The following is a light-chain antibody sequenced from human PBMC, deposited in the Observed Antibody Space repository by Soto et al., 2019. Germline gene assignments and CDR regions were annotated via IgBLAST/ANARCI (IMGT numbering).Light chain of an antibody. Sequence: QSALTQPPSASGSPGQSVTISCTGTSSDVGGYDYVSWYQQHPGKAPKLMIYEVNKRPSEVPDRFSGSKSGSTASLTVSGLQAEDEADYYGSSYAGGNKGFGGGTKLTVL. CDR1: SSDVGGYDY. J-gene: IGLJ3*02. CDR2: EVN. CDR3: SSYAGGNKG. V-gene: IGLV2-8*01.